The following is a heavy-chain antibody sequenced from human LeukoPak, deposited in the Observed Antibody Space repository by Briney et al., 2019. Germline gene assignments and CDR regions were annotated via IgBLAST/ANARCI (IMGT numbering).Heavy chain of an antibody. CDR2: INPNSGGT. Sequence: ASVKVSCKTSGYTFTDYYMHWVRQAPGQGLEWMGWINPNSGGTNYAQKFQGRVTMTRDTTISTAFMELSRLRSDDTAVYYCARRNCSGGGCYSGAGGMDYWGQGTLVTVSS. V-gene: IGHV1-2*02. J-gene: IGHJ4*02. CDR3: ARRNCSGGGCYSGAGGMDY. D-gene: IGHD2-15*01. CDR1: GYTFTDYY.